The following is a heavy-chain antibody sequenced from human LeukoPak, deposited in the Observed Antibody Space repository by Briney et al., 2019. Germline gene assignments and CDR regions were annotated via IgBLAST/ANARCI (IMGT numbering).Heavy chain of an antibody. CDR3: ARDEDIVATNFDY. CDR2: ISSSSSYI. V-gene: IGHV3-21*01. CDR1: GFTFSSYS. J-gene: IGHJ4*02. Sequence: GGSLRLSRAASGFTFSSYSMNWVRQAPGKGLEWVSSISSSSSYIYYADSVKGRFTISRDNAKNSLYLQMNSLRAEDTAVYYCARDEDIVATNFDYWGQGTLVTVSS. D-gene: IGHD5-12*01.